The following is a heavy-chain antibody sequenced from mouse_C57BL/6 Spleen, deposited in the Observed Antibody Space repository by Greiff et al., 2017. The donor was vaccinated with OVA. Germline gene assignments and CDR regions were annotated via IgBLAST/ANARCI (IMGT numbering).Heavy chain of an antibody. CDR1: GYTFTDYY. J-gene: IGHJ2*01. Sequence: VQLQQSGPVLVKPGASVKMSCKASGYTFTDYYMNWVKQSHGKSPEWIGVINPYNGGTSYNQKFKGKATLTVDKSSRTAYMELNSLTSEASAVYYCARGANGYPYYFDYWGQGTTLTVSS. CDR3: ARGANGYPYYFDY. CDR2: INPYNGGT. V-gene: IGHV1-19*01. D-gene: IGHD2-2*01.